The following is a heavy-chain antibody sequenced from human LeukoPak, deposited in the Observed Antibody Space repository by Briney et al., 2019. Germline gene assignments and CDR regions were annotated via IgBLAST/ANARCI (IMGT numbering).Heavy chain of an antibody. V-gene: IGHV1-46*01. CDR1: GYTFTSYY. CDR2: INPSGGST. J-gene: IGHJ5*02. Sequence: GGSLRLSCAASGYTFTSYYMHWVRQAPGQGLEWMGIINPSGGSTSYVQKFQGRVTMTRDTSTSTVYMELSSLRSEDTAVYYCWVRGSPFDPWGQGTLVTVSS. CDR3: WVRGSPFDP. D-gene: IGHD3-10*01.